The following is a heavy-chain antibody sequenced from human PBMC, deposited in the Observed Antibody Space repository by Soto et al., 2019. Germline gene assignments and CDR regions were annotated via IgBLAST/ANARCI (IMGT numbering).Heavy chain of an antibody. V-gene: IGHV4-34*01. CDR3: ARRSSAYYYYGMDV. J-gene: IGHJ6*02. CDR1: GGPFSGYY. CDR2: INHSGST. D-gene: IGHD1-26*01. Sequence: PSETLSLTCAVYGGPFSGYYWSWIRQPPGKGLEWIGEINHSGSTNYNPSLKSRVTISVDTSKNQFSLKLSSVTAADTAVYYCARRSSAYYYYGMDVWGQGTTVTVSS.